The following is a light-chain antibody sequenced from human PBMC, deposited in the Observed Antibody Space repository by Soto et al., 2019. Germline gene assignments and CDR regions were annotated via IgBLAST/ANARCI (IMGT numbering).Light chain of an antibody. V-gene: IGKV1-6*01. CDR2: AAS. CDR3: LQDYNYPYT. CDR1: QCIKND. Sequence: AIQMTQSPSSLSASVGDRVTITCRASQCIKNDVGWYQQKPGKAPNLLIYAASSLQSGVSPRFSGSGSGTDFTLTISSLQPEDFATYYCLQDYNYPYTFGQGTKLEIK. J-gene: IGKJ2*01.